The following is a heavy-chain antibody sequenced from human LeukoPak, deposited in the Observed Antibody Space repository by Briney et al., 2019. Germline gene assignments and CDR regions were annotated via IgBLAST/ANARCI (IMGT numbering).Heavy chain of an antibody. CDR3: AKAFEAVTTFNAFDI. D-gene: IGHD4-17*01. CDR1: GFTFSTYA. V-gene: IGHV3-23*01. Sequence: GGSLRLSCAASGFTFSTYAMSWVRQVPGKGLEWVSGISNSGDNTYYADSVKGRFTISRDNSRNTLSLQMNSLRAEDTAVYYCAKAFEAVTTFNAFDIWGQGTMVTVSS. J-gene: IGHJ3*02. CDR2: ISNSGDNT.